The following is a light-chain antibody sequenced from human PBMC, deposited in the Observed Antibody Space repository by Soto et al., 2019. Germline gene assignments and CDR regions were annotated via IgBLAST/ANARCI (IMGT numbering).Light chain of an antibody. V-gene: IGKV1-39*01. J-gene: IGKJ5*01. CDR2: GAS. CDR3: QHNYNMTRT. Sequence: IQLTQSPSSLSASVGDRVTITCRASQSISIYVNWYQQQPVRAPKFLVFGASTLQRRVPSRCSGSGSGTYFSLTISSLQPEDFATYYWQHNYNMTRTFGQGTRLEIK. CDR1: QSISIY.